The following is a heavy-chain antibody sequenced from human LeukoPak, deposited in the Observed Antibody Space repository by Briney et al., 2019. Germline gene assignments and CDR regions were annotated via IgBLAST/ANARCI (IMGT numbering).Heavy chain of an antibody. D-gene: IGHD2-2*01. J-gene: IGHJ6*03. CDR1: GYTFTGYY. CDR2: MNPNSGNT. V-gene: IGHV1-8*02. Sequence: GASVKVSCKASGYTFTGYYMHWVRQAPGQGLEWMGWMNPNSGNTGYAQKFQGRVTMTRNTSISTAYMELSSLRSEDTAVYYCARVYCSSTSCYPGHYYYYMDVWGKGTTVTISS. CDR3: ARVYCSSTSCYPGHYYYYMDV.